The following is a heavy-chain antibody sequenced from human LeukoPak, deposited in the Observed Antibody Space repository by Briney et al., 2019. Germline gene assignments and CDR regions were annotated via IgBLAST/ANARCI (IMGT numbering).Heavy chain of an antibody. V-gene: IGHV4-39*01. CDR1: GASISSSSYY. J-gene: IGHJ6*03. CDR2: INHSGST. D-gene: IGHD3-10*01. CDR3: ARHRKLFYYYYYMDV. Sequence: PSETLSLTCTVSGASISSSSYYWSWLRQPPGKGLEWTGEINHSGSTNYNPSLTSRVTISVDASKHQFSLKLSSVTAADTAVYYCARHRKLFYYYYYMDVWGKGTTVTISS.